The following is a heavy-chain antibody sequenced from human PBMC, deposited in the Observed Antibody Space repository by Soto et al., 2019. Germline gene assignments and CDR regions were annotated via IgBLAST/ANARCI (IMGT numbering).Heavy chain of an antibody. CDR1: GYTFTSYY. D-gene: IGHD3-16*01. Sequence: ASVKVSCKGSGYTFTSYYMHWVRQAPGQGLEWMGIINPSGGSTSYAQKFQGRATMTRDTSTSTVYMELSSLRSEDTAVYYCARGEGSGGVIFPTYYYCMYVWS. V-gene: IGHV1-46*01. CDR2: INPSGGST. J-gene: IGHJ6*02. CDR3: ARGEGSGGVIFPTYYYCMYV.